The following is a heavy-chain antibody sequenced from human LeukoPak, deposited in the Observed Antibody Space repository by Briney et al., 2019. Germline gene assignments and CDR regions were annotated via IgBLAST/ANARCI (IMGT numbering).Heavy chain of an antibody. CDR1: GFTVSSNF. CDR3: AGDDSSAWSDN. V-gene: IGHV3-66*01. CDR2: IYAGSTT. J-gene: IGHJ4*02. D-gene: IGHD6-19*01. Sequence: PGGSLRLSCAASGFTVSSNFMSWVRQAPGKGLERASIIYAGSTTYYADSVKGRFTISRDNSENTLYLQMNSLRAEDTAVYYCAGDDSSAWSDNWGQGTLVTVSS.